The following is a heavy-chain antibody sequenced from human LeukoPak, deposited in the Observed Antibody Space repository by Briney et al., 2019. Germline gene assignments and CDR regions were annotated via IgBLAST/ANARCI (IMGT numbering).Heavy chain of an antibody. CDR1: GFTFSSYA. V-gene: IGHV3-64*01. CDR2: ISSNGGST. J-gene: IGHJ6*03. D-gene: IGHD4-23*01. CDR3: ARNGGNSVSYYMDV. Sequence: PGGSLRLSCAASGFTFSSYAMHWVRQAPGKGLEYVSAISSNGGSTYYANSVKGRFTISRDNSKNTLYLQMGSLRAEDMAVYYCARNGGNSVSYYMDVWGKGTTVTVSS.